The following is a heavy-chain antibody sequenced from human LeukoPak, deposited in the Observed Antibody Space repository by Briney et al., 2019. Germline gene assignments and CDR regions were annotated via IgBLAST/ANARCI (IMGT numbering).Heavy chain of an antibody. CDR3: ARDAGDTAIDY. Sequence: ASVKVSCKPSGYTFTSYDMHWVRRAPGQRLEWMGWINAGNGNTKYSQKFQGRVTITRYTSASTGYMELSSLRSEDTAVYYCARDAGDTAIDYWGQGTLVTVPS. CDR1: GYTFTSYD. D-gene: IGHD5-18*01. J-gene: IGHJ4*02. CDR2: INAGNGNT. V-gene: IGHV1-3*01.